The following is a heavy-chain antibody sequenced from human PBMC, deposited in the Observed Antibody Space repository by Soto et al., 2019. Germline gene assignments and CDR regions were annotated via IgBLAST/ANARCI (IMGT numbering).Heavy chain of an antibody. D-gene: IGHD6-19*01. Sequence: GGSLRLSCAASGFTFSSYAMHWVRQAPGKGLEWVAVISYDESNKYYADSVKGRFTISRDNSKNTLYLQMNSLRAEDTAVYYCAREGYEIAVAEKTDQDLYYYYYGMDVWGQGTTVTVSS. CDR1: GFTFSSYA. J-gene: IGHJ6*02. CDR3: AREGYEIAVAEKTDQDLYYYYYGMDV. CDR2: ISYDESNK. V-gene: IGHV3-30-3*01.